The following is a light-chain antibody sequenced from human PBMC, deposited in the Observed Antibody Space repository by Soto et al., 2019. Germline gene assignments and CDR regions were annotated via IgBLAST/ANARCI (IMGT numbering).Light chain of an antibody. Sequence: EIVLSQSPGTLSLSPGERATLSCRASQSISSNYFAWYQQKPGQAPSLLIYGVSTRATGIPDRFSGSGSGTDFTLTISRLEPEDFAVYYCQQYGSSPMTFGQGTKVDI. CDR3: QQYGSSPMT. J-gene: IGKJ1*01. V-gene: IGKV3-20*01. CDR2: GVS. CDR1: QSISSNY.